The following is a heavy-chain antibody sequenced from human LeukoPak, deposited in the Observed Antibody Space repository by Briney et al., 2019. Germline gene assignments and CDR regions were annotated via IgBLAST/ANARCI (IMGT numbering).Heavy chain of an antibody. CDR2: IYDSGST. Sequence: SETLSLTCAVYGGSFSGHYWGWIRQPPGKGLEWIGSIYDSGSTYYNPSLKSRVTISVDTSKNQLSLKLNSVTAADTAVYYCARHYGPWGQGTLVTVSS. CDR3: ARHYGP. V-gene: IGHV4-39*01. J-gene: IGHJ5*02. D-gene: IGHD3-10*01. CDR1: GGSFSGHY.